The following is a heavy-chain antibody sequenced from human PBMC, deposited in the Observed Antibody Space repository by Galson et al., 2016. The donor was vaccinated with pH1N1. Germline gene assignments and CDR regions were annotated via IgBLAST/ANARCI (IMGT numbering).Heavy chain of an antibody. CDR2: LSSSGSTI. CDR1: GFTFSDYY. CDR3: SRDVGGEVDFAFDI. V-gene: IGHV3-11*04. D-gene: IGHD3/OR15-3a*01. J-gene: IGHJ3*02. Sequence: SLRLSCAASGFTFSDYYMSWIRRAPGKGLEWVSYLSSSGSTIYYADSVQGRFTISRDKAKNSLYLKMNSLIAEDTAVYFCSRDVGGEVDFAFDIWGQGTMVTVSS.